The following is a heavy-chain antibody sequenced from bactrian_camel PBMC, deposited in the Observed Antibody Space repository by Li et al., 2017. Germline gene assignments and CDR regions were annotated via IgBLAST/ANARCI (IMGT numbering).Heavy chain of an antibody. CDR2: IWTGAGVN. CDR1: GSIFSMCA. CDR3: AVDILAGVKSRCAAGASQVPSYGY. V-gene: IGHV3S54*01. D-gene: IGHD1*01. J-gene: IGHJ4*01. Sequence: HVQLVESGGGSVQAGGSLKLSCTSSGSIFSMCAMVWYRQAPGKEREGVARIWTGAGVNSYADSVKGRFTISQDKPKNTIFLQMNNLKPEDTAVYYCAVDILAGVKSRCAAGASQVPSYGYWGQGTQVTVS.